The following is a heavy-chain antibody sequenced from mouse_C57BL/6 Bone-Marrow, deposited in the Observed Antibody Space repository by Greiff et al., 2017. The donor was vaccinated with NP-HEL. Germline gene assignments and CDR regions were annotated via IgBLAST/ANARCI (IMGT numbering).Heavy chain of an antibody. CDR2: IYPRSGNT. Sequence: QVQLQQSGAELARPGASVKLSCKASGYTFTSYGISWVKQRTGQGLEWIGEIYPRSGNTYYNEKFKGKATLTADKSSSTAYMELRSLTSEDSAVYFCAPITTVVATRIWFDYWGQGTTLTVSS. CDR1: GYTFTSYG. J-gene: IGHJ2*01. CDR3: APITTVVATRIWFDY. D-gene: IGHD1-1*01. V-gene: IGHV1-81*01.